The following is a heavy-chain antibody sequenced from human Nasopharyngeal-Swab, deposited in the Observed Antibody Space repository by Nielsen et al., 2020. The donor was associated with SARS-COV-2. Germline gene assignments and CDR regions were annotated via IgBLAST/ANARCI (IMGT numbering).Heavy chain of an antibody. Sequence: GGSLRLSCAASGFTFSSYAMHWVRQAPGKGLEWVAVISYDGSNKYYADSVKGRFTISRDNSKNTLYLQMNSLRAEDTAVYYCARGSSSDYFDYWGQGTLVTVSS. CDR2: ISYDGSNK. V-gene: IGHV3-30-3*01. J-gene: IGHJ4*02. D-gene: IGHD6-6*01. CDR3: ARGSSSDYFDY. CDR1: GFTFSSYA.